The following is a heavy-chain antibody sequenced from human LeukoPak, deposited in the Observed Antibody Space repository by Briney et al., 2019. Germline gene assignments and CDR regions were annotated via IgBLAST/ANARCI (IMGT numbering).Heavy chain of an antibody. CDR1: GYTFTGYK. Sequence: GASVKVSCKASGYTFTGYKMNGGRQAPGKGFEWMGWINPNSGGTNYAQKFQGRVTMTRDTSISTAYMELSRLRSDDTAVYYCARVAMVHFDYWGQGTLVTVSS. J-gene: IGHJ4*02. D-gene: IGHD5-18*01. CDR3: ARVAMVHFDY. V-gene: IGHV1-2*02. CDR2: INPNSGGT.